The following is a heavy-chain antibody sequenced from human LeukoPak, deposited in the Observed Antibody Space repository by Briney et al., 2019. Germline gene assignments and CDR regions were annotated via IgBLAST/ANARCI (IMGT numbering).Heavy chain of an antibody. Sequence: GRSLRLSCAASGFTFSSYAMHWVRQAPGKGLEWVAVISYDGSNKYYADSVKGRFTISRDNSKNTLYLQMNSLRAEDTAVYYCARARYQLPRPGFGGSVAGSTYFDYWGQGTLVTASS. CDR1: GFTFSSYA. CDR3: ARARYQLPRPGFGGSVAGSTYFDY. CDR2: ISYDGSNK. J-gene: IGHJ4*02. V-gene: IGHV3-30*04. D-gene: IGHD2-2*01.